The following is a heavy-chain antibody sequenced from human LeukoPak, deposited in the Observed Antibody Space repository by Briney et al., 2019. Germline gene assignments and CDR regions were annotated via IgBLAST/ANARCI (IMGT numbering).Heavy chain of an antibody. J-gene: IGHJ5*02. CDR2: INHSGST. Sequence: PSETLSLTCAVYGGSFSGYYWSWIRQPPGKGLEWIGEINHSGSTNYNPSLKSRVTISVDTSKNQFSLKLSSVTAADTAVYYCARGGLTGIAARPQYNWFDPWGQGTLVTVSS. V-gene: IGHV4-34*01. D-gene: IGHD6-6*01. CDR1: GGSFSGYY. CDR3: ARGGLTGIAARPQYNWFDP.